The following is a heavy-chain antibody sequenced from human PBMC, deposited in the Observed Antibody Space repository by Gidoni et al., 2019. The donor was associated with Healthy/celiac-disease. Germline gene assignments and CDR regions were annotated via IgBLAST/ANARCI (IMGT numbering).Heavy chain of an antibody. CDR1: GFPFSSYG. V-gene: IGHV3-33*01. D-gene: IGHD2-15*01. CDR2: IWYDGSNK. J-gene: IGHJ4*02. CDR3: ARGYCSGGSCVLDY. Sequence: QVQLVESGGGVVQPGRSLRLSCAASGFPFSSYGMHWVRQAPGKGLEWVAVIWYDGSNKYYADSVKGRFTISRDNSKNTLYLQMNSRRAEDTAVYYCARGYCSGGSCVLDYWGQGTLVTVSS.